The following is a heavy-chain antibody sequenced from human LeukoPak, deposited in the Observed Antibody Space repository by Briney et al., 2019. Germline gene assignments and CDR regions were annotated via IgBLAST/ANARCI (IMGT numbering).Heavy chain of an antibody. V-gene: IGHV4-38-2*02. CDR2: IYHSGST. D-gene: IGHD1-7*01. CDR3: ASESRYNWNFYY. Sequence: SETLSLTCTVSGYSITSVYYWGWIRQPPGKELEWIGSIYHSGSTYYNPSLKSRVTISVDTSKNQFSLKLSSMTAADTAVYYCASESRYNWNFYYWGQGTLVTVSS. CDR1: GYSITSVYY. J-gene: IGHJ4*02.